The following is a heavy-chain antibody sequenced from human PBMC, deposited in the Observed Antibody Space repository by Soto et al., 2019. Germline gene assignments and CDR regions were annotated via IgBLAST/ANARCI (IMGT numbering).Heavy chain of an antibody. CDR1: GYTFTSYD. J-gene: IGHJ5*02. V-gene: IGHV1-8*01. Sequence: ASVKVSCKASGYTFTSYDINWVRQAAGQGLEWMGWMNPNSGNTGYVQKFQGRVTMTRNTSISTAYMELSSLRSEDTAVYYCARGRGYCSSTSCYRGNWFDPWGQGTLVTVSS. CDR2: MNPNSGNT. D-gene: IGHD2-2*02. CDR3: ARGRGYCSSTSCYRGNWFDP.